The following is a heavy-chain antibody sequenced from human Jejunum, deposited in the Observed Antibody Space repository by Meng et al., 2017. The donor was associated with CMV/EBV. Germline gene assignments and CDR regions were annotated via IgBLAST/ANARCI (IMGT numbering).Heavy chain of an antibody. V-gene: IGHV1-8*01. CDR2: MNPNNGNT. J-gene: IGHJ6*02. Sequence: AGYNFTSSDINWVRQATGQGHERMGWMNPNNGNTGYGQKFQGRVTLTRNTAISTAYMELSSLRSEDTAVYYCLLTPRRVGHGMDVWGQGTTVTVSS. CDR3: LLTPRRVGHGMDV. D-gene: IGHD2-15*01. CDR1: GYNFTSSD.